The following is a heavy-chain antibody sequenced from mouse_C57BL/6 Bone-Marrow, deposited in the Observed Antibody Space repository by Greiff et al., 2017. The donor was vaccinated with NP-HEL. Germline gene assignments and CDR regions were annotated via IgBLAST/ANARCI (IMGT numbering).Heavy chain of an antibody. Sequence: EVKLQESGGGLVQPGGSLKLSCAASGFTFSDYYMYWVRQTPEKRLEWVAYISNGGGSTYYPDTVKGRFTISRDNAKNTLYLQMSRLKSEDTAMYYCARPIYYGNYAAYWGQGTLVTVS. CDR1: GFTFSDYY. V-gene: IGHV5-12*01. CDR2: ISNGGGST. J-gene: IGHJ3*01. D-gene: IGHD2-1*01. CDR3: ARPIYYGNYAAY.